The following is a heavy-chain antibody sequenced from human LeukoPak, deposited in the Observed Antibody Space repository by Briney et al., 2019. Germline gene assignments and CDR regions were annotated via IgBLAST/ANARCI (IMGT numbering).Heavy chain of an antibody. V-gene: IGHV3-30*03. CDR2: ILKDGSNK. CDR3: VRDDTSGYYYVDY. Sequence: GGSLRLSCAASGFTFSRYGMHWVRQAPGKGLEWVAVILKDGSNKYYADSVKGRFTISRDNSKNTVYLQMNSLRAEDTAVYYCVRDDTSGYYYVDYWGQGTLVTVSS. CDR1: GFTFSRYG. D-gene: IGHD3-22*01. J-gene: IGHJ4*02.